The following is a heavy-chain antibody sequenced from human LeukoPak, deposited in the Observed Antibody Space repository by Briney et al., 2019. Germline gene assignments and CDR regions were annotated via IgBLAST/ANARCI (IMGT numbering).Heavy chain of an antibody. Sequence: GGPLTLSCAATGFTLGDYWVTWVRHAPGKGLGWVGNIKQDGRGKYYVDSVKGRFTISRDNAKNSLYLQMNSLRAEDTAVYYCARSETTYYYDSSVYFYYYYGMDVWGQGTTVTVSS. D-gene: IGHD3-22*01. V-gene: IGHV3-7*01. CDR1: GFTLGDYW. J-gene: IGHJ6*02. CDR3: ARSETTYYYDSSVYFYYYYGMDV. CDR2: IKQDGRGK.